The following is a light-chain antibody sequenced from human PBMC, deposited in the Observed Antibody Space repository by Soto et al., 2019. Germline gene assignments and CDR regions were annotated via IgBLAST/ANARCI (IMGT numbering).Light chain of an antibody. Sequence: EIVMTQSPATLSVSPGERATLSCGASQSVNSKLAWYQQKPGQPPRLLIYAASTRATAVTARFSGSGSGTEFTLTISSLQSADFAVYYCQQYNNWPPLTFGGGTKVEIK. CDR2: AAS. CDR3: QQYNNWPPLT. J-gene: IGKJ4*01. CDR1: QSVNSK. V-gene: IGKV3-15*01.